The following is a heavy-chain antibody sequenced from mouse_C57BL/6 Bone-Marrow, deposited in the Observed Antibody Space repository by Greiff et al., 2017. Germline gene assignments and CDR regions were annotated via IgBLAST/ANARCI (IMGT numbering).Heavy chain of an antibody. D-gene: IGHD2-3*01. CDR3: ARGYCYFDY. J-gene: IGHJ2*01. Sequence: EVQLVESGGGLVQPGGSLSLSCAASGFTFTDYYMSWVRQPPGKALEWLGFIRNKANGYTTEYSASVKGRFTISRDNSQSILYLQMNALRAEDSATYYCARGYCYFDYWGQGTTLTVSS. V-gene: IGHV7-3*01. CDR1: GFTFTDYY. CDR2: IRNKANGYTT.